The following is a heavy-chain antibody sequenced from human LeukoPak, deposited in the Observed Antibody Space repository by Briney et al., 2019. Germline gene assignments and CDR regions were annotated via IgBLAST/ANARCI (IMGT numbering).Heavy chain of an antibody. CDR3: ERDLFTLDY. D-gene: IGHD3-10*02. CDR2: ISYDGRNK. Sequence: GGSLRLSCAASGFIFSSFAMRWVRQAPGKGLEWVAVISYDGRNKYYADSVEGRFTISRDNSKNTLYLQMNSLRAEDTAVYYCERDLFTLDYWGQGTLVTVSS. CDR1: GFIFSSFA. J-gene: IGHJ4*02. V-gene: IGHV3-30*04.